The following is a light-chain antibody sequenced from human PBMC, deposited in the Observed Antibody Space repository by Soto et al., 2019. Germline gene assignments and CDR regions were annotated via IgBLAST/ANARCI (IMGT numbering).Light chain of an antibody. CDR1: QIIGTW. CDR3: QQYNTYPLT. J-gene: IGKJ4*01. CDR2: DAS. Sequence: DIQMTQSPSTLSASVGDRVTITCRASQIIGTWLAWYQQKPGKAPKLLIYDASNLETGVPSRFSGSRSGTEFTLTTSSLQPDDLATYYCQQYNTYPLTFGGGTKVELK. V-gene: IGKV1-5*01.